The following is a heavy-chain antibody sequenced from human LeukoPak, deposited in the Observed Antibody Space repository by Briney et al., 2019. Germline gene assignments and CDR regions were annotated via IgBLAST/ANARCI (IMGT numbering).Heavy chain of an antibody. J-gene: IGHJ5*02. D-gene: IGHD3-10*01. CDR2: TYYTSKWYN. V-gene: IGHV6-1*01. CDR1: GDTVSSKNAT. CDR3: AREGWFGEPPSHWFDP. Sequence: SQTLSLTCAISGDTVSSKNATWNWIRQSPSRGLEWLGRTYYTSKWYNDYAVSVKSRITINPDTSKNQFSLQLNSVTPEDTAVYYCAREGWFGEPPSHWFDPWGQGTLVTVSS.